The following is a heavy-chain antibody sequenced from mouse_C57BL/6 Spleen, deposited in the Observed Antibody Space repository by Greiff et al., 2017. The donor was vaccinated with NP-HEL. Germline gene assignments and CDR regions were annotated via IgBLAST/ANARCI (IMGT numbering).Heavy chain of an antibody. CDR1: GYTFTSYW. Sequence: QVQLQQPGAELVRPGTSVKLSCKASGYTFTSYWMHWVEQRPGQGLEWIGVIDPSDSYTNYNQKFKGKATLTVDTSSSTAYMQLSSLTSEDSAVYYCARSDYYGLYFDYWGQGTTLTVSS. J-gene: IGHJ2*01. D-gene: IGHD1-1*01. CDR2: IDPSDSYT. V-gene: IGHV1-59*01. CDR3: ARSDYYGLYFDY.